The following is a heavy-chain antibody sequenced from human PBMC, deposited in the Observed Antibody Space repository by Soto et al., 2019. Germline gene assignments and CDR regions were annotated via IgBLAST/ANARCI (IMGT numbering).Heavy chain of an antibody. J-gene: IGHJ4*02. V-gene: IGHV3-30*18. Sequence: QVQLVESGGGVVQPGRSLRLSCAASGFTYSSYGIHRVRKAPGKGLEWVAVISYDGSNKYYADSVKGRFTISRDNSKNTLYLQMNSLRAEDTAVYYCAKDTIAVAPTFDYWGQGTLVTVSS. CDR1: GFTYSSYG. D-gene: IGHD6-19*01. CDR3: AKDTIAVAPTFDY. CDR2: ISYDGSNK.